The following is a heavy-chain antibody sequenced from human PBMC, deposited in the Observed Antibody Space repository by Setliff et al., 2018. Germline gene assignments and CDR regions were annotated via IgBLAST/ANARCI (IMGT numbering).Heavy chain of an antibody. CDR1: GGSISSSGYY. J-gene: IGHJ6*03. D-gene: IGHD3-22*01. Sequence: SETLSLTCTVSGGSISSSGYYWGWIRQPPGKGLEWIGSIYYSGSTNYNPSLKSRVTISVDTSKNQFSLKLSSVTAADTAVYYCAREAGYYDSSGPVGVPYYYYMDVWGKGTTVTVSS. V-gene: IGHV4-39*07. CDR2: IYYSGST. CDR3: AREAGYYDSSGPVGVPYYYYMDV.